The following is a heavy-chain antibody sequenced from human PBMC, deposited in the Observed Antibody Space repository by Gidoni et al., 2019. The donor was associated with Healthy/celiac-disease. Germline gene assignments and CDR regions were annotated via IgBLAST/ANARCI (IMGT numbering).Heavy chain of an antibody. CDR3: ARGVGDIVVVVADPLDY. J-gene: IGHJ4*02. CDR1: GYTFTGYC. D-gene: IGHD2-15*01. V-gene: IGHV1-2*02. CDR2: INPNSGGT. Sequence: QVQLVQSGDEVKKPWASAKVSCKASGYTFTGYCMHWARQAPGQGLEWMGWINPNSGGTNYAQKFQGRVTMTRDTSISTAYMELSRLRSDDTAVYYCARGVGDIVVVVADPLDYWGQGTLVTVSS.